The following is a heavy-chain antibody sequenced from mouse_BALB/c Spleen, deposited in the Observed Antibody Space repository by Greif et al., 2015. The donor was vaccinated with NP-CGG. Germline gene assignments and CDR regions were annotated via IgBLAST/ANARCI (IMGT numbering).Heavy chain of an antibody. J-gene: IGHJ4*01. CDR2: IDPETGGT. CDR1: GYTFTDYE. D-gene: IGHD2-1*01. V-gene: IGHV1-15*01. Sequence: QVQLQQPGAELVRPGASVTLSCKASGYTFTDYEMHWVKQTPVHGLEWIGAIDPETGGTAYNQKFKGKATLTADKSSSTAYMELRSLTSEDSAVYYCTRSYGKGAMDYWGQGTSVTVSS. CDR3: TRSYGKGAMDY.